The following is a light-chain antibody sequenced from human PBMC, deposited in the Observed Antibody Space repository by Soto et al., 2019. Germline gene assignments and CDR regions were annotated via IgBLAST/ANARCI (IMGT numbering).Light chain of an antibody. J-gene: IGKJ1*01. CDR2: DAS. CDR1: RSVSSSY. Sequence: EIVLTQSPGTLSLSPGERATLSCRASRSVSSSYLAWYQQKPGQTPRLLIYDASRRATGIPDRFSGSGSGTDFTLTISRLETEDFAVYYCQQYGSSPPWTFGQGTKVEIK. CDR3: QQYGSSPPWT. V-gene: IGKV3-20*01.